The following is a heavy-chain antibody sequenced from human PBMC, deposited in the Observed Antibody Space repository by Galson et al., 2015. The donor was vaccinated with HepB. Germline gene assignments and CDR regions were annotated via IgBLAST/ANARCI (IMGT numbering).Heavy chain of an antibody. J-gene: IGHJ6*02. CDR3: ARVLYGDYYYGMDV. V-gene: IGHV1-2*02. CDR2: INPNSGGT. D-gene: IGHD3-3*01. CDR1: GYTFTGYY. Sequence: SVKVSCKASGYTFTGYYMHWGRQAPGQGLEWMGWINPNSGGTNYAQKFQGRVTMTRDTSISTAYMELSRLRSDATAVYYCARVLYGDYYYGMDVWGQGTTVTVSS.